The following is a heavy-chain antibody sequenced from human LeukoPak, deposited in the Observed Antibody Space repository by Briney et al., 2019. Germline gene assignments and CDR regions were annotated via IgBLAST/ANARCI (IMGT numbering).Heavy chain of an antibody. CDR3: ARRSTVLTANYEY. J-gene: IGHJ4*02. D-gene: IGHD4-23*01. CDR1: GGSISSGNYH. V-gene: IGHV4-61*02. CDR2: IYSSGNT. Sequence: SETLSLTCTVSGGSISSGNYHWIWIRQPAGKGLEWIGRIYSSGNTNYNPSLKSRVSISMDTSKNQFSLRLSSVTAADTALYYCARRSTVLTANYEYWGQGTLVTVSA.